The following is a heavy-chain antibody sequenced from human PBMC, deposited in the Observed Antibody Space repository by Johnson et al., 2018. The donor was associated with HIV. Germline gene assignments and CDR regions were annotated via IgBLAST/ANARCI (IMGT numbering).Heavy chain of an antibody. Sequence: QVQLVESGGGVVKPGGSLRLSCAASGFTFSSHGMHWVRQAPGKGLDWVSFIRYDGSTKYYADSVKARFTISRDNSKNTLYLQMNSLRAEDTAVYYCAKDGMGGNYWYAFDIWGQGTMVTVSS. D-gene: IGHD1-26*01. J-gene: IGHJ3*02. CDR2: IRYDGSTK. CDR3: AKDGMGGNYWYAFDI. CDR1: GFTFSSHG. V-gene: IGHV3-30*02.